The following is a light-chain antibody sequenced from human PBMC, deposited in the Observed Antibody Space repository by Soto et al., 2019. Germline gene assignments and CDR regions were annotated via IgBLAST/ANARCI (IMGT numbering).Light chain of an antibody. CDR1: QGIRSD. Sequence: DIQMTQSPSSLSASVGDRVTITCRASQGIRSDLGWYQQRPGKAPKRLIYAASSLQSGVPSRFSGSGSGTEFTLTISSLQPEDFVTYYCLQHNSYPRTFGQGTKVEIK. V-gene: IGKV1-17*01. CDR3: LQHNSYPRT. CDR2: AAS. J-gene: IGKJ1*01.